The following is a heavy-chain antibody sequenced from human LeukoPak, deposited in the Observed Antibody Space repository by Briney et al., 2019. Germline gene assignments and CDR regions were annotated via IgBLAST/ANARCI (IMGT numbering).Heavy chain of an antibody. CDR1: GGTFSSYA. J-gene: IGHJ4*02. V-gene: IGHV1-69*04. Sequence: SVKVSCKASGGTFSSYAISWVRQAPGQGLEWVGRIIPILGIANYAQKFQGRVTITADKSTSTAYMELSSLRSEDTAVYYCARMGAAAGNGVDYWGQGTLVTVSS. CDR3: ARMGAAAGNGVDY. CDR2: IIPILGIA. D-gene: IGHD6-13*01.